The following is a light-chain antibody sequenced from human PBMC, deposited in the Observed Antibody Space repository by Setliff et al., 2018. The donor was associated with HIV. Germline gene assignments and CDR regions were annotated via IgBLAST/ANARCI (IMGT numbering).Light chain of an antibody. CDR2: EVS. V-gene: IGLV2-8*01. Sequence: QSALTQPPSASGSPGQSVTISCTGTSDAVNTYNHVCWYQQLPGKAPKLILYEVSKRPSGISDRFSGSKSGKTASLTVSGLQAEDEADYYCCSYAGTYTSLYVFGTGTKVTVL. J-gene: IGLJ1*01. CDR1: SDAVNTYNH. CDR3: CSYAGTYTSLYV.